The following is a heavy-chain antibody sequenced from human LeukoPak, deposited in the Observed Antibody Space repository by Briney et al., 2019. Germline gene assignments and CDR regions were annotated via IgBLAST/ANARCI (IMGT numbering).Heavy chain of an antibody. CDR1: GYTFTSYG. CDR2: IRAYNGNT. Sequence: ASVKVSCKASGYTFTSYGISWVRQAPGQGLEGMGWIRAYNGNTNYAQKLQGRVTMTTDTSTSTAYMELRSLRSEDTAVYYCARVPRATAGAGGAYYWGQGTLVTVSS. V-gene: IGHV1-18*01. J-gene: IGHJ4*02. CDR3: ARVPRATAGAGGAYY. D-gene: IGHD5-12*01.